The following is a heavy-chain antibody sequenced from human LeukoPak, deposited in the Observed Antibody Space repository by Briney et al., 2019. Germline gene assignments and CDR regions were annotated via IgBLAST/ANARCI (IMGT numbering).Heavy chain of an antibody. V-gene: IGHV3-30-3*01. CDR2: ISYDGSNK. J-gene: IGHJ4*02. D-gene: IGHD6-13*01. Sequence: GRSLRLSCAASGFTFSSYAMHWVRQAPGKGLEWVAVISYDGSNKYYADSVKGRFTISRDNSKNTLYLQMNSLRAKDTAVYYCARSIAAAGPFGYWGQGTLVTVSS. CDR1: GFTFSSYA. CDR3: ARSIAAAGPFGY.